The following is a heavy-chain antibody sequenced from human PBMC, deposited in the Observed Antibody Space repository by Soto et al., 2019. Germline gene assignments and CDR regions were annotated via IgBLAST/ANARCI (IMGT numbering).Heavy chain of an antibody. Sequence: GGSLRLSCAAAGFTFSIYAMSWVRQAPGKGLEWVSAISGSGGSTYYADSVKGRFTISRDNSKNTLYLQMNSLRADDTAVYYCAKATRGGAATLIRDYWGQGTLVTVS. CDR3: AKATRGGAATLIRDY. D-gene: IGHD6-13*01. CDR1: GFTFSIYA. CDR2: ISGSGGST. J-gene: IGHJ4*02. V-gene: IGHV3-23*01.